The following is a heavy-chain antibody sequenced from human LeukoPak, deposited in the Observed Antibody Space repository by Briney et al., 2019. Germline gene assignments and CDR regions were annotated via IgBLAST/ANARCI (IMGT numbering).Heavy chain of an antibody. Sequence: GASVKVSCKASGYTFTSYYMHWVRQAPGQGLEWMGWMNPNSGNTGYAQKFQGRVTMTRNTSISTVYMELSSLRSEDTAVYYCARGGSQWLVPDYWGQGTLVTVSS. J-gene: IGHJ4*02. CDR2: MNPNSGNT. CDR1: GYTFTSYY. V-gene: IGHV1-8*02. D-gene: IGHD6-19*01. CDR3: ARGGSQWLVPDY.